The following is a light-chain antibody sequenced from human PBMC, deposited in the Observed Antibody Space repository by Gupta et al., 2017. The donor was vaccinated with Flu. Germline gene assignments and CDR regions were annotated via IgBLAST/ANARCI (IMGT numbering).Light chain of an antibody. CDR3: ESADSSNTYWM. J-gene: IGLJ3*02. V-gene: IGLV3-25*03. CDR2: SDS. CDR1: ALPNQY. Sequence: GQTAKITCSGDALPNQYVYWYQQKPGQAPIVVIYSDSERPSGIPERFSGSSSGTTVTLTIRGVQAEDEADYYCESADSSNTYWMFGGGTKLTVL.